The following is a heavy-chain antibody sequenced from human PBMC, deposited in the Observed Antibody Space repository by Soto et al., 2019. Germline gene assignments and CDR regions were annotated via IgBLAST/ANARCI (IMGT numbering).Heavy chain of an antibody. J-gene: IGHJ4*02. CDR3: TGEVASGY. Sequence: QVQLVESGGGVVQLGRSLRLSCAVSGFTVSTYGMHWVRQAPDKGLEWVAVISRDGGTKYYADSVKGRFTISRDNSRNTLFLEMNSLRGDDMAVYYCTGEVASGYWGQGTLVTVSS. V-gene: IGHV3-30*03. D-gene: IGHD2-8*02. CDR1: GFTVSTYG. CDR2: ISRDGGTK.